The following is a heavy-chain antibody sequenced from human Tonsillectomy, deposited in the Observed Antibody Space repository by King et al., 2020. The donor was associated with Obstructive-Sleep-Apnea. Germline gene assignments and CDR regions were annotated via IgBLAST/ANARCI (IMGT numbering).Heavy chain of an antibody. J-gene: IGHJ4*02. D-gene: IGHD2/OR15-2a*01. CDR3: AKDLNSSSFDY. CDR2: ISYDGRNK. Sequence: QVQLVESGGGVVQPGRSLRLSCAASGFTFSSYGMHWVRQAPGKGLEWGAVISYDGRNKYYADSVKGRFTISRDNSKNTLYLQRNSLIAEDTAVYYCAKDLNSSSFDYWGQGTLVTVSS. V-gene: IGHV3-30*18. CDR1: GFTFSSYG.